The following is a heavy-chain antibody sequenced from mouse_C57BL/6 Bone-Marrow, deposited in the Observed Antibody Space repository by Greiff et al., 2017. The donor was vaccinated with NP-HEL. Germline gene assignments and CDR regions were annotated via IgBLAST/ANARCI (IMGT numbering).Heavy chain of an antibody. J-gene: IGHJ3*01. CDR3: ARHSTMVTTGFAY. Sequence: EVKLVESGGGLVQPGGSLKLSCAASGFTFSDYYMYWVRQTPEKRLEWVAYISNGGGSTYYPDTVKGRFTISRDNAKNTLYLQMSRLKSEDTAMYYCARHSTMVTTGFAYWGQGTLVTVSA. D-gene: IGHD2-2*01. V-gene: IGHV5-12*01. CDR2: ISNGGGST. CDR1: GFTFSDYY.